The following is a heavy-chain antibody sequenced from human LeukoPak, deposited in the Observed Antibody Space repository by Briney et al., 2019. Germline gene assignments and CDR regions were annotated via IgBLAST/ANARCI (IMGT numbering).Heavy chain of an antibody. V-gene: IGHV5-51*01. J-gene: IGHJ4*02. Sequence: GESLKISCKGSGYSFTTHWIAWVRQMPGKGLEWMGIIYPDDSDTRYSPSFQGQVTISADKSISTAYLQWSSLKASDTAMYYCARPRSGYQYYFDYWGQGTLVTVSS. CDR1: GYSFTTHW. CDR3: ARPRSGYQYYFDY. D-gene: IGHD3-22*01. CDR2: IYPDDSDT.